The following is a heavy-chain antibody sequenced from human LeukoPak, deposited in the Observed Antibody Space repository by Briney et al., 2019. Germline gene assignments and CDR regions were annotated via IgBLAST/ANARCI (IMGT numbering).Heavy chain of an antibody. CDR1: GGSISSGGYY. CDR3: AREAILATPNYCSSTSCYYRWFDP. D-gene: IGHD2-2*01. J-gene: IGHJ5*02. CDR2: IYHSGST. Sequence: DPSETLSLTCTVSGGSISSGGYYWSWIRQPPGKGLEWIGYIYHSGSTYYNPSLKSRVTISVDTSKNQFSLKLSSVTAADTAVYYCAREAILATPNYCSSTSCYYRWFDPWGQGTLVTVSS. V-gene: IGHV4-30-2*01.